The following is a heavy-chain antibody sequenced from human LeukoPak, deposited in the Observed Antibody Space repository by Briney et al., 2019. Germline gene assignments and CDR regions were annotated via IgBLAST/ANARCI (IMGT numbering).Heavy chain of an antibody. CDR3: ATSRGSWPDYFVY. CDR1: GFTFSSYG. Sequence: PGGSLRLSCAASGFTFSSYGMHWVRQAPGKGLEWVAFIRYDESNKYYADSVKGRFTISRDNSKNTLHLQMNSLRAEDTAVYYCATSRGSWPDYFVYWGQGTLVTVSS. V-gene: IGHV3-30*02. J-gene: IGHJ4*02. D-gene: IGHD6-13*01. CDR2: IRYDESNK.